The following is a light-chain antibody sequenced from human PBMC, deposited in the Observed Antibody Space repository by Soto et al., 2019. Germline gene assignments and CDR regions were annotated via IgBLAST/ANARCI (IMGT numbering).Light chain of an antibody. J-gene: IGLJ2*01. CDR1: SSDVGGYDY. CDR3: SSYSSSTTPVI. CDR2: EVN. V-gene: IGLV2-14*01. Sequence: QSALTQPASVSGSPGQSITISCTGTSSDVGGYDYVSWYQQHPGKAPKLMIYEVNNRHSGVSNRFSGSKSGNTASLTISGLQPEDEADYYCSSYSSSTTPVIFGGGTKLTVL.